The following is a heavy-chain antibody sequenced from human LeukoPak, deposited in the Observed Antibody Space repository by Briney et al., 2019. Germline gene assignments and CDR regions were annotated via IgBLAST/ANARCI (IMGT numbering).Heavy chain of an antibody. V-gene: IGHV3-23*01. CDR2: ISGSGGST. CDR1: GFTFSSYA. J-gene: IGHJ1*01. CDR3: AKDADLSYYDSSGSPPLQH. Sequence: GSLRLSCAASGFTFSSYAMSWVRQAPGKGLEWVSAISGSGGSTYYADSVKGRFTISRDNSENTLYLQMNSLRAEDTAVYYCAKDADLSYYDSSGSPPLQHWGQGTLVTVSS. D-gene: IGHD3-22*01.